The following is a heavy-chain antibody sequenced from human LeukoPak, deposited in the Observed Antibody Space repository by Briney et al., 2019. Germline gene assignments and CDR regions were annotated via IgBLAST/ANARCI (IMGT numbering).Heavy chain of an antibody. D-gene: IGHD4-17*01. V-gene: IGHV4-61*01. J-gene: IGHJ4*02. CDR1: GGSVSSGSYY. CDR2: IYYSGST. Sequence: PSETLSLTCTVSGGSVSSGSYYWSWIRQPPGKGLEWIGYIYYSGSTNYNPSLKSRVTISVDTSKNQFSLKLSSVTAADTAVYYCARDSHRTTVTFDYWGQGTLVTVSS. CDR3: ARDSHRTTVTFDY.